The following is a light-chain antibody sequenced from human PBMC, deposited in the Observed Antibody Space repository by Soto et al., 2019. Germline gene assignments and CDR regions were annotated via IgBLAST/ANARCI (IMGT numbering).Light chain of an antibody. CDR1: PSIISW. CDR3: QQYNSFPYT. J-gene: IGKJ2*01. Sequence: DSQMPPSPSTVSAAVGDRVTINCLSVPSIISWLSWYQQKPGKAPKLLIYTAYSLESGVPSRFSGSGFATEISLTISSLQPDDFATYYCQQYNSFPYTVGQGTNMEIK. V-gene: IGKV1-5*03. CDR2: TAY.